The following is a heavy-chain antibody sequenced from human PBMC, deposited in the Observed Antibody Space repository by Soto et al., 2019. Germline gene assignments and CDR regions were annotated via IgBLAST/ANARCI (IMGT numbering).Heavy chain of an antibody. V-gene: IGHV4-34*01. CDR2: INHSGST. D-gene: IGHD5-12*01. Sequence: PSETLSLTCAVYGGSFSGYYWSWIRQPPGKGLEWIGEINHSGSTNYNPSLKSRVTISVDTSKNQFSLKLSSVTAADTAVYYCAREGGGRWIVATRKPINWFDPWGQGTLVTVSS. CDR3: AREGGGRWIVATRKPINWFDP. J-gene: IGHJ5*02. CDR1: GGSFSGYY.